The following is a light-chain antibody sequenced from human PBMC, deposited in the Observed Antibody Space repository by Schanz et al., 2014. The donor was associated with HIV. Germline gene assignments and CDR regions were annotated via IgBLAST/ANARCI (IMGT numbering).Light chain of an antibody. CDR2: GNN. CDR3: AAWDVNLNGPV. V-gene: IGLV1-40*01. J-gene: IGLJ2*01. Sequence: QSVLTQPPSVSGAPGQRVTISCTGSSSNIGAGYDVHWYKQLPETAPKLLMFGNNNRPSGVPDRFSGSKSGTSASLAITGLQSEDEADYYCAAWDVNLNGPVFGGGTKLTVL. CDR1: SSNIGAGYD.